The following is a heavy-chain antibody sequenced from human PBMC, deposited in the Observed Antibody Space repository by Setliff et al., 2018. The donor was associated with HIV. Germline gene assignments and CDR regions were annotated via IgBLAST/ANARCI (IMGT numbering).Heavy chain of an antibody. J-gene: IGHJ4*02. CDR3: ARLGDSGYDFRGYFDY. CDR2: AYYSGGT. V-gene: IGHV4-39*01. Sequence: PSETLSLTCTVSGGSVSDTSYYWGWIRQPPGKGLEWLANAYYSGGTYYNPSLNSRVTISVDTSRNQFSLKLASVTAADTALYFCARLGDSGYDFRGYFDYWGQGKLVTVSS. CDR1: GGSVSDTSYY. D-gene: IGHD5-12*01.